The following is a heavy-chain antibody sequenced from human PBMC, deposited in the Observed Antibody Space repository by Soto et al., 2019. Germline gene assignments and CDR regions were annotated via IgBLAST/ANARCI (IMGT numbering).Heavy chain of an antibody. Sequence: ASVKVSCKAPGYTFTSYYMHWVRQAPGQGLEWMGIIDPTGGSAKYAQKFQGRVTMTRDTSTNTVYMDLSSLRSEDTAVYYCAREMSTIRGVYFDYWGQGTLVTVSS. CDR2: IDPTGGSA. CDR1: GYTFTSYY. D-gene: IGHD1-1*01. CDR3: AREMSTIRGVYFDY. J-gene: IGHJ4*02. V-gene: IGHV1-46*01.